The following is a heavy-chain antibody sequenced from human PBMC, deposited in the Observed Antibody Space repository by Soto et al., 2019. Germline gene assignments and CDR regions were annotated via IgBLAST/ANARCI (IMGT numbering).Heavy chain of an antibody. V-gene: IGHV3-30-3*01. Sequence: QVQLVESGGGVVQPGRSLRLYCAASGFTFSSYAMHWVRQAPGKGLEWVAVISYDGSNKYYADSVKGRFTISRDNSKNTLYLQMNSLRSEDTAVYYCARDDTTAMVLDYWGQGTLVTVSS. D-gene: IGHD5-18*01. CDR2: ISYDGSNK. CDR3: ARDDTTAMVLDY. CDR1: GFTFSSYA. J-gene: IGHJ4*02.